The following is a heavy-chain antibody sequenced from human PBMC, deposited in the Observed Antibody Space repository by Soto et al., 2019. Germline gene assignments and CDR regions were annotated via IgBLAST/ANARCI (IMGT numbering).Heavy chain of an antibody. CDR3: ARVGIVVVPAARNWFDP. J-gene: IGHJ5*02. CDR1: GGSFSGYY. V-gene: IGHV4-34*01. D-gene: IGHD2-2*01. CDR2: INHSGST. Sequence: QVQLQQWGAGLLKPSETLSLTCAVYGGSFSGYYWSWIRQPPGKGLEWIGEINHSGSTNYNPSLKSRVTISVDTSKNHFSLKLSSVTAADTAVYYCARVGIVVVPAARNWFDPWGQGTLVTVSS.